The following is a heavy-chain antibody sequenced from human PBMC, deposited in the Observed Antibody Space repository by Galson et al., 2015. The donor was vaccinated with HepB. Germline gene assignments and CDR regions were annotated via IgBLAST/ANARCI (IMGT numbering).Heavy chain of an antibody. CDR1: GFTFSSYG. CDR2: ISYDGSNK. D-gene: IGHD4-17*01. J-gene: IGHJ3*02. CDR3: AKDLGRVRDYGDLHAFDI. Sequence: SLRLSCAASGFTFSSYGMHWVRQAPGKGLEWVAVISYDGSNKYYADSVKGRFTISRDNSKNTLYLQMNSLRAEDTAVYYCAKDLGRVRDYGDLHAFDIWGQGTMVTVSS. V-gene: IGHV3-30*18.